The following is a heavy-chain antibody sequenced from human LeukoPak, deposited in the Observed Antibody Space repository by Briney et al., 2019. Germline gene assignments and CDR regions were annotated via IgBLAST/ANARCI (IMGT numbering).Heavy chain of an antibody. CDR2: ISSTSGAI. Sequence: PGGSLRLSCAASGFTFSSYSMNWVRQAPGKGLEWVSYISSTSGAIYYADSVKGRFTISRDNAKNSLYLQMSSLRAEDTAVYYCAKGHNDWSYMYFYYMDVWGKGTTVTVSS. CDR3: AKGHNDWSYMYFYYMDV. D-gene: IGHD3-10*01. J-gene: IGHJ6*03. CDR1: GFTFSSYS. V-gene: IGHV3-48*01.